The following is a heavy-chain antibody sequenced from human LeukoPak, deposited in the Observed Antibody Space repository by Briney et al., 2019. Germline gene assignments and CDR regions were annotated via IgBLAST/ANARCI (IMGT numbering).Heavy chain of an antibody. CDR1: GGSISSSSYY. Sequence: SETLSLTCTVSGGSISSSSYYWGWIRQPPGKGLEWIGSIYYSGSTYYNPSLKSRVTISVDTSKNQFSLKLSSVTAADTAVYYCARHNYDSDYWGQGTLVTVSS. D-gene: IGHD3-22*01. CDR3: ARHNYDSDY. V-gene: IGHV4-39*01. CDR2: IYYSGST. J-gene: IGHJ4*02.